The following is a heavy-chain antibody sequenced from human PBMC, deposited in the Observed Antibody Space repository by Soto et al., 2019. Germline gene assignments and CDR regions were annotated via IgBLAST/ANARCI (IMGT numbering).Heavy chain of an antibody. CDR1: GCSIGAYV. Sequence: SESLSLTCTVSGCSIGAYVWNWIRQPAGKGLEWVGRVHISGNTDYNPSLQSRVTMSLDTSKRQFSLKLTSVTAADTAIYYCARDLKERDFYDRGGLLGDAFDFWGHGTMVTVSS. J-gene: IGHJ3*01. D-gene: IGHD3-22*01. CDR3: ARDLKERDFYDRGGLLGDAFDF. V-gene: IGHV4-4*07. CDR2: VHISGNT.